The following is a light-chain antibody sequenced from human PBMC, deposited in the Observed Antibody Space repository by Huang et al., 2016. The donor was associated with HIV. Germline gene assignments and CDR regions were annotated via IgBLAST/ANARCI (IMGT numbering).Light chain of an antibody. CDR2: DSS. CDR3: QQRSGWPPIFT. CDR1: PSVSKY. J-gene: IGKJ3*01. V-gene: IGKV3-11*01. Sequence: ETVLTQSPATLSVSPGDRATLSCRASPSVSKYLAGYQQKPGQAPRLLIYDSSTRATYIPARFSGSGSGTDFILTISSIEPEDFAIYYCQQRSGWPPIFTFGPGTRVDFK.